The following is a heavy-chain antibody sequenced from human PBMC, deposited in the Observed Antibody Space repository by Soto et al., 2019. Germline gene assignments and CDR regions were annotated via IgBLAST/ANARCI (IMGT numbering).Heavy chain of an antibody. CDR2: ISDSGST. D-gene: IGHD2-2*01. V-gene: IGHV3-23*01. Sequence: EVQLLESGGGLVQPGGSLRLSCEASGFTFSTSAMSWVRQAPGKGLDWVSTISDSGSTYYADSVKGRFTISRDNSKNTLYLQMNSLRAEGTAVYYCAKVWGEDVYCTRTSCLYYFHHWGQGALVTVSS. CDR3: AKVWGEDVYCTRTSCLYYFHH. J-gene: IGHJ4*02. CDR1: GFTFSTSA.